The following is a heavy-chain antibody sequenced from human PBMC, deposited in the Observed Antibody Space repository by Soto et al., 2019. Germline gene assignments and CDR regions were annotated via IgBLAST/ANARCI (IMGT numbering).Heavy chain of an antibody. D-gene: IGHD2-15*01. V-gene: IGHV3-30-3*01. Sequence: PGGSLRLSCAASGFTFSSYAMHWVRQAPGKGLEWVAVISYDGSNKYYADSVKGRFTISRDNSKNTLYLQMNSLRAEDTAVYYCARVEDIVVVVAAISSWGQGTLVTVSS. CDR1: GFTFSSYA. CDR2: ISYDGSNK. J-gene: IGHJ5*02. CDR3: ARVEDIVVVVAAISS.